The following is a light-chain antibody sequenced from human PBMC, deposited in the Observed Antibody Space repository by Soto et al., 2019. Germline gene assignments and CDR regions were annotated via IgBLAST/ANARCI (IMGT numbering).Light chain of an antibody. CDR2: KAS. CDR3: QQYNSISLLT. J-gene: IGKJ4*01. Sequence: DIQMTQSPSTLSAFVGDRVTITCRASQSINNWLAWYQQKPGTAPKLLIYKASTLESGVPSRFSGDGSGTEFTLTISSLQPGDFATYYCQQYNSISLLTFGGGTKVDIK. CDR1: QSINNW. V-gene: IGKV1-5*03.